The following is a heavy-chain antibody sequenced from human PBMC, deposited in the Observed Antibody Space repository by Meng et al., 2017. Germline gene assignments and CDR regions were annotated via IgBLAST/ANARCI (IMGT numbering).Heavy chain of an antibody. CDR3: ARGRRRGVIITGFGSVGGAVDY. CDR2: ISYDGSNK. J-gene: IGHJ4*02. D-gene: IGHD3-10*01. V-gene: IGHV3-30*04. Sequence: GGSLRLSCAASGFTFSSYAMHWVRQAPGKGLEWVAVISYDGSNKYYADSVKGRFTISRGNSKNTLYLQMNSLRAEDTAVYYCARGRRRGVIITGFGSVGGAVDYWGQGTLVTVSS. CDR1: GFTFSSYA.